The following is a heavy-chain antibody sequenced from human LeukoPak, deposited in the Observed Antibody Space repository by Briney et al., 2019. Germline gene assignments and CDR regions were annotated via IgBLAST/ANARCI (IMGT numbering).Heavy chain of an antibody. Sequence: GGSLRLSCAASGFTFSSYAMSWVRQAPGKGLEWVSAISGSGGSTYYADSVKGRFTISRDNARNSLYLQMNSLRAEDTAVYYCVRDHVAVAETPLGYWGQGTLVTVSS. V-gene: IGHV3-23*01. CDR1: GFTFSSYA. CDR3: VRDHVAVAETPLGY. J-gene: IGHJ4*02. CDR2: ISGSGGST. D-gene: IGHD6-19*01.